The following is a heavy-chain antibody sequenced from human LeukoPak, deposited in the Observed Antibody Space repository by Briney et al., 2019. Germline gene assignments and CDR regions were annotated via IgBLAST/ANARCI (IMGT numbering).Heavy chain of an antibody. CDR2: IIPIFGTA. Sequence: VASVKVSCKASGGTFSSYAISWVRQAPGQGLEWMGGIIPIFGTANYAQKFQGRVTITTDESTSTAYMELSSLRSEDTAVYYCATRYCSSTSCYNWFDPWGQGTLVTVSS. V-gene: IGHV1-69*05. J-gene: IGHJ5*02. CDR1: GGTFSSYA. D-gene: IGHD2-2*01. CDR3: ATRYCSSTSCYNWFDP.